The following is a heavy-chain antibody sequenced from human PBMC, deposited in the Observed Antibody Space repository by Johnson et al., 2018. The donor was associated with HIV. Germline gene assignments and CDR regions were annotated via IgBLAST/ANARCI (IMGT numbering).Heavy chain of an antibody. J-gene: IGHJ3*02. CDR1: GFTFSSYG. CDR2: ISGSGDNT. CDR3: GRVGGTFWRDLAFGI. Sequence: VQLVESGGGLVQPGGSLRLSCAASGFTFSSYGMSWVRQAPGKGLEWVSAISGSGDNTYYADSVKGRFTISRDRSQNTVYLQMNSLRAEDTAVYYCGRVGGTFWRDLAFGIWGQGTMVTVSS. D-gene: IGHD3-3*01. V-gene: IGHV3-23*04.